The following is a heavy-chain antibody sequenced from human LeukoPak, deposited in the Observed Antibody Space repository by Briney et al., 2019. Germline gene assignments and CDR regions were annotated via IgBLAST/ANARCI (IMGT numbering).Heavy chain of an antibody. CDR2: IYYSGST. D-gene: IGHD3-3*01. J-gene: IGHJ4*02. CDR3: ARMWYYDFWSGYRD. V-gene: IGHV4-59*01. Sequence: SETLPLTCAVYGGSFSGYYWSWIRQPPGKGLEWIGYIYYSGSTNYNPSLKSRVTISVDTSKNQFSLKLSSVTAADTAVYYCARMWYYDFWSGYRDWGQGTLVTVSS. CDR1: GGSFSGYY.